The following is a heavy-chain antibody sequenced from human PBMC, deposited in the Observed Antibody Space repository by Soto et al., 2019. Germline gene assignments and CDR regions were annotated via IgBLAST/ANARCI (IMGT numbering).Heavy chain of an antibody. CDR1: GGSISSGDYY. Sequence: QVQLQESGPGLVKPSQTLSLTCTVSGGSISSGDYYWSWIRQPPGKGLEWIGYIYYSGSTYYNPSLKSRVTISVDTSKNQFSLKLSSVTAADTAVYYCARWSEYDILTGYYTGMYYFDYWGQGTLVTVSS. J-gene: IGHJ4*02. V-gene: IGHV4-30-4*01. D-gene: IGHD3-9*01. CDR2: IYYSGST. CDR3: ARWSEYDILTGYYTGMYYFDY.